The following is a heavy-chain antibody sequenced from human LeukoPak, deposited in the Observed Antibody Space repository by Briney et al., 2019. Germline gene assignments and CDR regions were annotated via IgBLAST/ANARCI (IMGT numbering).Heavy chain of an antibody. D-gene: IGHD3-3*01. V-gene: IGHV3-30*02. CDR1: GFTFSSYG. CDR2: IRNDGSNK. CDR3: AKVGGGFWSGYPVSDAFDI. J-gene: IGHJ3*02. Sequence: GGSLRLSCAASGFTFSSYGMHWVRQAPGKGLEWVAFIRNDGSNKYYADSVKGRFTISRDNSKNTLYLQMNSLRAEDTAVYYCAKVGGGFWSGYPVSDAFDIWGQGTMVTVSS.